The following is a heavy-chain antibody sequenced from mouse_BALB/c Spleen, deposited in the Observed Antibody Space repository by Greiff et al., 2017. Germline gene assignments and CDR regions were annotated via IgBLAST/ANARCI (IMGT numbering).Heavy chain of an antibody. CDR3: ARQGYDVYYDYAMDY. CDR2: ISNGGGST. V-gene: IGHV5-12-2*01. J-gene: IGHJ4*01. D-gene: IGHD2-3*01. Sequence: DVMVVESGGGLVQPGGSLKLSCAASGFTFSSYTMSWVRQTPEKRLEWVAYISNGGGSTYYPDTVKGRFTISRANAENTLYLQMSSLKSEDTAMYYCARQGYDVYYDYAMDYWGQGTSVTVSS. CDR1: GFTFSSYT.